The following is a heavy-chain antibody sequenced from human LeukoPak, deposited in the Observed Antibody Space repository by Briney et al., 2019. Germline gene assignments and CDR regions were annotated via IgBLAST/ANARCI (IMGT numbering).Heavy chain of an antibody. D-gene: IGHD6-13*01. J-gene: IGHJ6*02. CDR2: IKQDGSEK. CDR3: ARRDSSSWYVPYYYGMDV. Sequence: GGSLRLSCAASGFTFSSYWMSWVRQAPGKGLEWVANIKQDGSEKYYVDSVKGRFTISRDNSKNTLYLQMNSLRAEDTAVYYCARRDSSSWYVPYYYGMDVWGQGTTVTVSS. CDR1: GFTFSSYW. V-gene: IGHV3-7*01.